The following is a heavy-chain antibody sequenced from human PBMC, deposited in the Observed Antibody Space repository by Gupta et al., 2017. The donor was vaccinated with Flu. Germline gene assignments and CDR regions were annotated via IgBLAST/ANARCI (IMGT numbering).Heavy chain of an antibody. D-gene: IGHD3-22*01. CDR3: AKDRWGANYHDSSGYLHY. CDR2: ISYDGSKK. J-gene: IGHJ4*02. V-gene: IGHV3-30*18. CDR1: FSSYG. Sequence: FSSYGMYWVGQAPGKGLEWVAVISYDGSKKDYVDSVKGRFTISRDNSDNTLYLQMDSLRAEDTAVYYCAKDRWGANYHDSSGYLHYWGQGALVTVSS.